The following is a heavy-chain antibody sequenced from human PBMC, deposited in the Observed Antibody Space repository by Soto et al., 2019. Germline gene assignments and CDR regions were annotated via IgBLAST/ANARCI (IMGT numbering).Heavy chain of an antibody. D-gene: IGHD6-6*01. CDR1: GFSFSTYA. Sequence: GGSLRLSCVASGFSFSTYALSWVRQSPGKGLEWVSDISGSYVTNYADSVKGRFTISRDNSKNTLYLQMDSLRIEDTAVYYCAKAMRNRSSEGYYFDYWGQGTLVTVSS. CDR3: AKAMRNRSSEGYYFDY. V-gene: IGHV3-23*01. J-gene: IGHJ4*02. CDR2: ISGSYVT.